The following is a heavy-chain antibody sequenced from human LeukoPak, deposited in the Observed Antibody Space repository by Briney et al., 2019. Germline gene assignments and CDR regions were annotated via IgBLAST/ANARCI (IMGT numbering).Heavy chain of an antibody. CDR2: INSDGSST. V-gene: IGHV3-74*01. Sequence: PGGPLRLSCAASGFTFSSYWMHWVRQAPGKGLVWVSRINSDGSSTSYADSVKGRFTISRDNAKNTLYLQMNSLRAEDTAVYYCARDGHDILTGYYPSNWFDPWGQGTLVAVSS. CDR1: GFTFSSYW. J-gene: IGHJ5*02. CDR3: ARDGHDILTGYYPSNWFDP. D-gene: IGHD3-9*01.